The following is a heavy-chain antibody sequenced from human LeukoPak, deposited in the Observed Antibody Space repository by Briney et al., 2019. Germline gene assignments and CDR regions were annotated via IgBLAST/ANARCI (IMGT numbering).Heavy chain of an antibody. V-gene: IGHV3-74*01. CDR2: IKGDGSST. CDR1: GFTFSTYW. CDR3: ARASTTVPNLLDN. Sequence: QSGGSLRLSCAASGFTFSTYWMHWVRQDPGKGLLWVSRIKGDGSSTNYADSVKGRFTISRDNAKNTLYLQMNSLRAEDTAVYYCARASTTVPNLLDNWGQGTLDTVSS. J-gene: IGHJ4*02. D-gene: IGHD4-17*01.